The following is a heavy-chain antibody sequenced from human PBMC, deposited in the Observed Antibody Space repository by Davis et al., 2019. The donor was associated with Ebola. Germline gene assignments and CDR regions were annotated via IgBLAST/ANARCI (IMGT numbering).Heavy chain of an antibody. CDR2: TYYRSKWFV. D-gene: IGHD3-22*01. V-gene: IGHV6-1*01. J-gene: IGHJ4*02. Sequence: SQTLSLTCSISGDSVSSNSAAWNWIRQSPSRGLEWLGRTYYRSKWFVDYAVSVNSRITINPDTSKNEFSLHLTSVTPEDAAVYYCARDPPYDQGYDYWGQGTLVTVSS. CDR3: ARDPPYDQGYDY. CDR1: GDSVSSNSAA.